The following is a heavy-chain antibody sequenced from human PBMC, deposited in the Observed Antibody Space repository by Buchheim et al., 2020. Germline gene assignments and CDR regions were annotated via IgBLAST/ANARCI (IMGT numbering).Heavy chain of an antibody. CDR1: QFSGLSFSRYA. CDR2: ISSDSSNR. J-gene: IGHJ6*02. CDR3: AREGADKVLLQGTMDL. Sequence: GQLVQFGGGVVQPGGSLRLSCAASQFSGLSFSRYAIHWVRQTPGKGLEWVALISSDSSNRYYADSVRGRFTSSRDNSRNTVYLQMTGLRIDDTAVYYCAREGADKVLLQGTMDLWGQGTT. V-gene: IGHV3-30-3*01. D-gene: IGHD4-11*01.